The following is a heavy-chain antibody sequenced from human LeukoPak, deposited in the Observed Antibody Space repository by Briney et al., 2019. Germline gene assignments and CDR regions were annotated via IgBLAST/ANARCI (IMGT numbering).Heavy chain of an antibody. V-gene: IGHV4-39*01. CDR1: GASISGGTYY. CDR3: ARRGGSGRAFDY. J-gene: IGHJ4*02. D-gene: IGHD1-26*01. Sequence: PSETLSLTCSVSGASISGGTYYWGWIRQPPGKGLEWIGSIYYTGSTYDNPSLKSRVTISVDTSKNQFSLKLSSVTAADTAVYYCARRGGSGRAFDYWGQGTLVTVTS. CDR2: IYYTGST.